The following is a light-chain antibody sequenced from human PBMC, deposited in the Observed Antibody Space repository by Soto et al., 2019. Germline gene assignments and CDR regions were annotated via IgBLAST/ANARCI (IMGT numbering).Light chain of an antibody. CDR3: AAWDDSLSGPAYV. CDR1: SSNIGSNY. CDR2: RNN. Sequence: QAVVTQPPSASGTPGQRVTISCSGSSSNIGSNYVYWYQQLPGTAPKLLIYRNNQRPSGVPDRFSGSKSGTSASLAISGRRSEDEADYYCAAWDDSLSGPAYVFGTGTKVTVL. J-gene: IGLJ1*01. V-gene: IGLV1-47*01.